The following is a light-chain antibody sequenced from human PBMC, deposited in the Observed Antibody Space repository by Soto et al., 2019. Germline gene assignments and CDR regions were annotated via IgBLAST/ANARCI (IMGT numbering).Light chain of an antibody. CDR3: QQYNSYWT. J-gene: IGKJ1*01. CDR2: DAS. V-gene: IGKV1-5*01. CDR1: QSIGRW. Sequence: DNQLLLFPSTLSPSVGARVTINCRASQSIGRWLAWYQQKPGKAPKVLIYDASTLKSGVPSRFIGSGSGTDFTLTISSLQPDYFAIYYCQQYNSYWTFGQGTKVDIK.